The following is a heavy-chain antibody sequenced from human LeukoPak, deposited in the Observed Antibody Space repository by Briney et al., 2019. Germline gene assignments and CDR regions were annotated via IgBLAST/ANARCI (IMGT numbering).Heavy chain of an antibody. CDR2: INHSAST. Sequence: SETLSLTCAVYGGSFSGYYWSWIRQPPGKGLEWIGEINHSASTNYNPSLKSRVTISVDTSKNQFSLKLSSVTAADTAVYYSARGSSRGLYFRYYYGMDVWGQGTTVTVSS. CDR1: GGSFSGYY. J-gene: IGHJ6*02. D-gene: IGHD2/OR15-2a*01. CDR3: ARGSSRGLYFRYYYGMDV. V-gene: IGHV4-34*01.